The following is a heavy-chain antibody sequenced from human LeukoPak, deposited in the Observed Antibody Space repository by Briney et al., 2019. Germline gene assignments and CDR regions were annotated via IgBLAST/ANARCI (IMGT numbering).Heavy chain of an antibody. CDR2: IYHSGST. Sequence: SSETLSLTCAVSGGSISSSNWWSWVRQPPGKRLEWIGEIYHSGSTNYNPSLQSRVTISLDNSNNQFSLKLSSVTAADTAVYYCARVYYSNSYDYWYFDLWGRGTLVTVSS. CDR1: GGSISSSNW. V-gene: IGHV4-4*02. J-gene: IGHJ2*01. CDR3: ARVYYSNSYDYWYFDL. D-gene: IGHD6-13*01.